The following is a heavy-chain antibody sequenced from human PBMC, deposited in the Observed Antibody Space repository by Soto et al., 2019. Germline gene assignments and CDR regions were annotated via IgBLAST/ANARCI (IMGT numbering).Heavy chain of an antibody. V-gene: IGHV3-23*01. CDR3: AKARCSTTNCYVPDY. J-gene: IGHJ4*02. CDR1: GFTFSTYT. CDR2: ISGSGGSP. D-gene: IGHD2-2*01. Sequence: EVQLLASGGGLVQPGGSLRLSCAASGFTFSTYTMSWVRRAPGKGLEWVSAISGSGGSPSYADSVQGRFTISRDNPKKTLYLQMNSLRAEDTAVYYCAKARCSTTNCYVPDYWGQGTLVTVSS.